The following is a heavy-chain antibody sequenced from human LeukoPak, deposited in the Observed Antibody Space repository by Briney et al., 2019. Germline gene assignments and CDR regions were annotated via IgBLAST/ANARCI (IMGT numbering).Heavy chain of an antibody. D-gene: IGHD6-19*01. V-gene: IGHV3-23*01. CDR2: ISGSGGST. Sequence: GGTLRLSCAASGFTFSSYGMSWVRQAPGKGLEWVSAISGSGGSTYYADSVKGRFTISRDNSKNTLYLQMNSLRAEDTAVYYCAKDSEQWLAPDGTYNWFDPWGQGTLVTVSS. J-gene: IGHJ5*02. CDR3: AKDSEQWLAPDGTYNWFDP. CDR1: GFTFSSYG.